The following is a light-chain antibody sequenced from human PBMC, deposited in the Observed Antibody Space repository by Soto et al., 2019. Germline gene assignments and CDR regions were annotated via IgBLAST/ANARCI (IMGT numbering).Light chain of an antibody. V-gene: IGKV4-1*01. Sequence: DIVMTQSPDSLAVSLGERATINCKSSQSVLYSSNNKNYLAWYQQKPGQPPKLLIYLASTRESGVPDRFSGSGSGTDFTLTISSLQAEDVAVYYCQQYYSTPYTFGQGTKLAIK. CDR1: QSVLYSSNNKNY. CDR3: QQYYSTPYT. CDR2: LAS. J-gene: IGKJ2*01.